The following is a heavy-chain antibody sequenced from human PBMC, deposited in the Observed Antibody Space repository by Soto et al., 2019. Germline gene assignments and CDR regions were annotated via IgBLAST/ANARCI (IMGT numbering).Heavy chain of an antibody. CDR2: INHSGST. J-gene: IGHJ6*02. CDR3: ARVSLPYYYYGMDV. V-gene: IGHV4-34*01. Sequence: SETLSLTCAVYGGSFSGYYWSWIRQPPGKGLEWIGEINHSGSTNYNPSLKSRVTISVDTSKNQFSLKLSSVTAADTAVYYCARVSLPYYYYGMDVWGQGTTVTSP. CDR1: GGSFSGYY.